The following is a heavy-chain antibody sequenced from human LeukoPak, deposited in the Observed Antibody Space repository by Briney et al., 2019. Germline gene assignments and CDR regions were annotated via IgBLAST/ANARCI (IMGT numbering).Heavy chain of an antibody. CDR2: ISGSGGST. CDR1: GFTVSSNY. J-gene: IGHJ4*02. D-gene: IGHD6-6*01. Sequence: PGGSLRLSCAASGFTVSSNYMSWVRQAPGKGLEWVSDISGSGGSTYYADSVKGRFTISRDNSKNTLYLQMNSLRAEDTAVYYCAKDGGFEYSSSCLYDYWGQGTLVTVSS. V-gene: IGHV3-23*01. CDR3: AKDGGFEYSSSCLYDY.